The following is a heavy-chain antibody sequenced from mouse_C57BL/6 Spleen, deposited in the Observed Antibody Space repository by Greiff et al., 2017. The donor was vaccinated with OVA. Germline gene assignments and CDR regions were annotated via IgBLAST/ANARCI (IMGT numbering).Heavy chain of an antibody. CDR2: ISYDGSN. Sequence: DVQLVESGPGLVKPSQSLSLTCSVTGYSITSGYYWNWIRQFPGNKLEWMGYISYDGSNNYNPSLKNRISITRDTSKNQFFLKLNSVTTEDTATYYCARNYGSSYAYWGQGTLVTVSA. V-gene: IGHV3-6*01. J-gene: IGHJ3*01. CDR3: ARNYGSSYAY. CDR1: GYSITSGYY. D-gene: IGHD1-1*01.